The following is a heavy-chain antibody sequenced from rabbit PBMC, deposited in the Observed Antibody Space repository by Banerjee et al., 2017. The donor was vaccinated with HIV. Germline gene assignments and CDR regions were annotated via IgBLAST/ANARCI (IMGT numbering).Heavy chain of an antibody. Sequence: QSLEESGGDLVKPGASLALTCTASGFTISSSDYICWVRQAPGKGLEWIGCIYAGSSGSTYYASWAKGRFTIAKTSSTTVTLQMTSLTAADTATYFCARDDSYDDYGDNTFNDYYFNLWGPGTLVTVS. CDR1: GFTISSSDY. D-gene: IGHD2-1*01. CDR2: IYAGSSGST. J-gene: IGHJ4*01. V-gene: IGHV1S40*01. CDR3: ARDDSYDDYGDNTFNDYYFNL.